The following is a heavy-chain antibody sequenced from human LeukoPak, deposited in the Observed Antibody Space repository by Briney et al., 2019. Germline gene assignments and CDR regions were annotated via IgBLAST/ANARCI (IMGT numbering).Heavy chain of an antibody. CDR1: GGTFSSYA. J-gene: IGHJ5*02. CDR3: ARDRGSSGWYYDP. V-gene: IGHV1-69*13. Sequence: ASVKVSCKASGGTFSSYAISWVRQAPRQGLEWMGWIIPIFGTANYAQKFQGSVTITADESTSTAYMELSSLRSEDTAVYYCARDRGSSGWYYDPWGQGTLVTVSS. CDR2: IIPIFGTA. D-gene: IGHD6-19*01.